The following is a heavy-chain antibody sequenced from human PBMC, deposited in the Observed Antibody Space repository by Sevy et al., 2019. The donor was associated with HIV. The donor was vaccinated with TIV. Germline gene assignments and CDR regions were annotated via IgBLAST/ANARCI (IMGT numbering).Heavy chain of an antibody. CDR2: IKQDEGGK. CDR3: ANGNSGSFDY. J-gene: IGHJ4*02. D-gene: IGHD3-22*01. CDR1: GFSFSTYW. Sequence: GGSLRLSCAASGFSFSTYWMHWVRQAPGKGLEWVANIKQDEGGKYYVASVKGRFPISRENGKNSVYLEMNSLRPEDTAIYYCANGNSGSFDYGGQGTLVTVSS. V-gene: IGHV3-7*01.